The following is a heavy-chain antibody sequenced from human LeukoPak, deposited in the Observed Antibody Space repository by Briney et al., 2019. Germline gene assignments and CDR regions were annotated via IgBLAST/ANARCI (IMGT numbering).Heavy chain of an antibody. V-gene: IGHV4-59*01. Sequence: SETLSLTCTVSGDSISSYYWTWIRQPPGKGLEWIGYIYNSGSTNYNPSLKSRVTISVDASKNQFSLRLSSVTAADTAVYYCARDPAGYSSGWHYFDFWGQGTLVTVSS. CDR2: IYNSGST. CDR3: ARDPAGYSSGWHYFDF. CDR1: GDSISSYY. J-gene: IGHJ4*02. D-gene: IGHD6-19*01.